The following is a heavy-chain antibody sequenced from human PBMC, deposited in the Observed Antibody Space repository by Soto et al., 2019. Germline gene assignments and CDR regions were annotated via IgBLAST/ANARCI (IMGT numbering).Heavy chain of an antibody. J-gene: IGHJ5*02. D-gene: IGHD6-19*01. CDR1: GFTFDDYA. V-gene: IGHV3-9*01. Sequence: PGGSLRLSCAASGFTFDDYAMHWVRQAPGKGLEWVSGISWNSGSIGYADSVKGRFTISRDNAKNSLYLQMNSLRAEDTAVYYCARDHLLFKGIAVAGSNWFDPWGQGTLVTVSS. CDR2: ISWNSGSI. CDR3: ARDHLLFKGIAVAGSNWFDP.